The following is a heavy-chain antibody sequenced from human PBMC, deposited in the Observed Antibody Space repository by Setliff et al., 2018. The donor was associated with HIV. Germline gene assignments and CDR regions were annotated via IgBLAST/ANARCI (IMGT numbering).Heavy chain of an antibody. CDR3: ARDGGGLWHEYLQH. Sequence: HPGGSLRLSCAVSGFNANPYTMAWVRQAPGRGLEWLSSLRGDGIISYADSVKGPFTISRDSAKNSLFLQMNSLKGEDTAVYFCARDGGGLWHEYLQHWGQGNLVTVAS. J-gene: IGHJ1*01. V-gene: IGHV3-48*01. CDR1: GFNANPYT. D-gene: IGHD2-15*01. CDR2: LRGDGII.